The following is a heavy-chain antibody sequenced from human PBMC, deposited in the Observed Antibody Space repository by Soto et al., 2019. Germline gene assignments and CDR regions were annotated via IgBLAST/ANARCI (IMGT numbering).Heavy chain of an antibody. CDR3: ATEVGNYDFWSARRPNWFDP. Sequence: RASVKVSCKVSGYTLTELSMHWVRQAPGKGLEWMGGFDPEDGETIYAQKFQGRVTMTEDTSTDTAYMELSSLRSEDTAVYYCATEVGNYDFWSARRPNWFDPWGQGTLVTVSS. V-gene: IGHV1-24*01. D-gene: IGHD3-3*01. J-gene: IGHJ5*02. CDR2: FDPEDGET. CDR1: GYTLTELS.